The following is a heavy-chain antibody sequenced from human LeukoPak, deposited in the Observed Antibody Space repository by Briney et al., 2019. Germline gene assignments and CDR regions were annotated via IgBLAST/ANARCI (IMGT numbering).Heavy chain of an antibody. Sequence: SETLSLTCTVSGGSISSGDYYWSWIRQPPGKGLEWIGYIYYSGSTYYIPSLKSRVTISVDTSKNQFSLKLSSVTAADTAVYYCARVRLAGRDAFDIWGQGTMVTVS. CDR3: ARVRLAGRDAFDI. CDR2: IYYSGST. CDR1: GGSISSGDYY. V-gene: IGHV4-30-4*08. J-gene: IGHJ3*02. D-gene: IGHD3-10*01.